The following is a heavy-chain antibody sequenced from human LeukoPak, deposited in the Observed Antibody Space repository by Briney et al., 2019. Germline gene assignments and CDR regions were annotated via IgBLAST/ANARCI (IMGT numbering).Heavy chain of an antibody. D-gene: IGHD2-15*01. CDR3: ARDGDDCSGGSCYSVWYFDY. J-gene: IGHJ4*02. CDR2: ISHDGSNK. V-gene: IGHV3-30-3*01. CDR1: GFTFSSYA. Sequence: GRSLKLSCAASGFTFSSYAMHWVRQAPGKGLEWVAVISHDGSNKYYADSVKGRFTISGDNSKNTLYLQMNSLRAEDTAVYYCARDGDDCSGGSCYSVWYFDYWGQGTLVTVSS.